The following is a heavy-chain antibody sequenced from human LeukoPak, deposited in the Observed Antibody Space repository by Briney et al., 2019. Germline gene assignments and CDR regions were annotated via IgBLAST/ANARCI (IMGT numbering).Heavy chain of an antibody. Sequence: GASVKVSCKASGYTFTGYYMHWVRQAPGQGLEWMGWINPNSGGTNYALKFQGRVTMTRDTSISTAYMELSRLRSDDTAVYYCARDRGYCSSTSCYSYYYYGMDVWGQGTTVTVSS. CDR3: ARDRGYCSSTSCYSYYYYGMDV. CDR2: INPNSGGT. V-gene: IGHV1-2*02. D-gene: IGHD2-2*02. CDR1: GYTFTGYY. J-gene: IGHJ6*02.